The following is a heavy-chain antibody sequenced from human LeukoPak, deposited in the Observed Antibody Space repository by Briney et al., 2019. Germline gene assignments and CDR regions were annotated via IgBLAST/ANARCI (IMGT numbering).Heavy chain of an antibody. D-gene: IGHD4-11*01. CDR1: GFTFSNYA. CDR3: ARDKITTSEIDY. CDR2: ISSSGSTI. V-gene: IGHV3-48*03. Sequence: GGSLRLSCAASGFTFSNYAMSWVRQAPGKGLEWVSYISSSGSTIYYADSVKGRFTISRDNAKNSLYLQMNSLRAEDTAVYYCARDKITTSEIDYWGQGALVTVSS. J-gene: IGHJ4*02.